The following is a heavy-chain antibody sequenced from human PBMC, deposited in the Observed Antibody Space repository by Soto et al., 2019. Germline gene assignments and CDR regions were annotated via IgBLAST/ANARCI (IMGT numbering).Heavy chain of an antibody. J-gene: IGHJ5*02. V-gene: IGHV4-4*07. CDR3: ARVQRFSDWFDP. Sequence: SETLSLTCSVSGGTISGYYWTWIRQPAGKGLEWIGRIYSSGNTKYNPSLQSRVTMSLDTSNNQFSLRLTSVTAADTAVYYCARVQRFSDWFDPWGQGTLVTVSS. D-gene: IGHD3-3*01. CDR1: GGTISGYY. CDR2: IYSSGNT.